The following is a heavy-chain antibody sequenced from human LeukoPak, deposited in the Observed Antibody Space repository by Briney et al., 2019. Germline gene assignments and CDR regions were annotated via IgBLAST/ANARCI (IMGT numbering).Heavy chain of an antibody. J-gene: IGHJ4*02. CDR2: LYIGGNT. CDR1: GFPFSSYW. CDR3: MTAAGYNFGQY. Sequence: PGGSLRLSCVASGFPFSSYWMNWVRQAPGKGLEWVSALYIGGNTYYADSVRGRFTISRDNSKNTLYFQMNSLRAEDTAIYYCMTAAGYNFGQYWGQGTLVTVSS. D-gene: IGHD5-18*01. V-gene: IGHV3-53*01.